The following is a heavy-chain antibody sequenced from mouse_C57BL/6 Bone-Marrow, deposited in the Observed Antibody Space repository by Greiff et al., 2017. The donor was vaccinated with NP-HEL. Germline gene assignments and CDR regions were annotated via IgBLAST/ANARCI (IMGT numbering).Heavy chain of an antibody. J-gene: IGHJ3*01. V-gene: IGHV1-15*01. CDR2: IDPETGGT. CDR3: TRGQLRLRRFAY. CDR1: GYTFTDYE. Sequence: LVESGAELVRPGASVTLSCKASGYTFTDYEMHWVKQTPVHGLEWIGAIDPETGGTAYNQKFKGKAILTADKSSSTAYMELRSLTSEDSAVYYCTRGQLRLRRFAYWGQGTLVTVSA. D-gene: IGHD3-2*02.